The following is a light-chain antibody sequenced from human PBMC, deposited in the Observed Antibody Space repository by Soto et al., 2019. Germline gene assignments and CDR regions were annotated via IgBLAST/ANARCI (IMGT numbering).Light chain of an antibody. J-gene: IGKJ4*01. V-gene: IGKV2-24*01. CDR2: KVS. CDR1: QRLVHSDGNTY. Sequence: EIALTQSPLSSPVTLGQPASISCRSSQRLVHSDGNTYLSWFQPRPGQPPKLLIYKVSSRFSGVPDRCSGSGAGTDFTLEISRVEADDVGIYFCMQAAQFPLTVSGGTKVEIK. CDR3: MQAAQFPLT.